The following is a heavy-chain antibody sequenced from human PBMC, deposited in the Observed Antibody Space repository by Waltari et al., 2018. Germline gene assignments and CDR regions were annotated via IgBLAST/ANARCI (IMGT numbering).Heavy chain of an antibody. CDR1: GFTFSSYG. Sequence: QVQLVESGGGVVQPGRSLRLSCAASGFTFSSYGMHWVRQAPGKGLEWVAVIWKDGSMKYYADSVKGRFTISRDNSKNTLYLQMNSLRAEDTAMYYCAKDGSYDSSGYTLFDYWGQGTLVTVSS. D-gene: IGHD3-22*01. CDR2: IWKDGSMK. V-gene: IGHV3-30*18. CDR3: AKDGSYDSSGYTLFDY. J-gene: IGHJ4*02.